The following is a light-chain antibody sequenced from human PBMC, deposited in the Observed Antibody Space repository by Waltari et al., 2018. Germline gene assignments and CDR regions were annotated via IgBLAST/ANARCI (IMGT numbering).Light chain of an antibody. V-gene: IGKV1-39*01. CDR3: QQSYSTPIT. CDR1: QSISSS. J-gene: IGKJ5*01. Sequence: DIQMTQSPSSLSASVGDRVTITCRASQSISSSLNWYQQKPGKAPHLLIDAASILQSGVPSRFSGSGSGTVFTLTISSLHPEDLGTYYCQQSYSTPITFGQGTRLEIK. CDR2: AAS.